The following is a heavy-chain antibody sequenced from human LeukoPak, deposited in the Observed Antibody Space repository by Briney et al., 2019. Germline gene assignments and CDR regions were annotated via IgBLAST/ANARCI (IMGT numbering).Heavy chain of an antibody. Sequence: ASVKVSCKASRYTFSGYYMHWVRQAPGQGPEWMGWINPNSGGTNFAQKFQGRVTMTRDTSISTAYMELSRLRSDDTAVYYCVRKRGYCSSASCPHDAFDIWGHGTMVTVSS. D-gene: IGHD2-2*01. CDR1: RYTFSGYY. CDR2: INPNSGGT. V-gene: IGHV1-2*02. CDR3: VRKRGYCSSASCPHDAFDI. J-gene: IGHJ3*02.